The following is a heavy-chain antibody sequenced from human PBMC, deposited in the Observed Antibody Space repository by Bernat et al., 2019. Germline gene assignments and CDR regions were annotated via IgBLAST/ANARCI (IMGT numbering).Heavy chain of an antibody. Sequence: QVQLQESGPGLVKPSQTLSLTCTVSGGSISSGGYYWSWIRQHPGKGLEWIGYIYYSGSTYYNPSLQSRVTISIHTSKSQVSLKVNSVTAADTAVYYCARGPSSSWYDYWGQGTLVAVSS. D-gene: IGHD6-13*01. CDR3: ARGPSSSWYDY. V-gene: IGHV4-31*03. CDR2: IYYSGST. CDR1: GGSISSGGYY. J-gene: IGHJ4*02.